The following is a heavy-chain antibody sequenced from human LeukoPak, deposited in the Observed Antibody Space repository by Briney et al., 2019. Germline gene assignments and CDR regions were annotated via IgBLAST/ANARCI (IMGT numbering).Heavy chain of an antibody. D-gene: IGHD6-19*01. J-gene: IGHJ4*02. CDR1: GFTFNSYG. Sequence: GGSLRLYCAASGFTFNSYGMHWVRQAPGKGLEWVAFIRYDGSNKYYADSVKGRFTISRDNSKNTLYLQMNSLRAEDTAVYYCAREGYSSGPFDYWGQGTLVTVSS. V-gene: IGHV3-30*02. CDR3: AREGYSSGPFDY. CDR2: IRYDGSNK.